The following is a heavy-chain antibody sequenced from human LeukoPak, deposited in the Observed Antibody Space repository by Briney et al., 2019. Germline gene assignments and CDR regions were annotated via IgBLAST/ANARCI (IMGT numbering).Heavy chain of an antibody. J-gene: IGHJ4*02. CDR3: ARDSSSWYYFDY. V-gene: IGHV1-46*01. Sequence: EASVKVSCKASGYTFTSYYMHWVRQAPGQGLEWMGIINPSGGSTSYAQKFQGRVTMTRDTSTSTVYMELSSVKSEDTAVFYCARDSSSWYYFDYWGQGTLVTVSS. CDR1: GYTFTSYY. D-gene: IGHD6-13*01. CDR2: INPSGGST.